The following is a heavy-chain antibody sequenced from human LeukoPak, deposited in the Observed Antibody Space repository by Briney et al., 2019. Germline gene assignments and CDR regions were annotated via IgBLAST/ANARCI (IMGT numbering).Heavy chain of an antibody. V-gene: IGHV3-7*01. Sequence: PGGSLRLSCAASGFTFSRYWMNWVRQAPGKGLEWVANIREDGSEKYYVDSVKGRFTISRDNTKNLLYLEMSSLRAEHTAVYYCGVVYWGQGTLVTVSS. CDR3: GVVY. J-gene: IGHJ4*02. CDR2: IREDGSEK. CDR1: GFTFSRYW.